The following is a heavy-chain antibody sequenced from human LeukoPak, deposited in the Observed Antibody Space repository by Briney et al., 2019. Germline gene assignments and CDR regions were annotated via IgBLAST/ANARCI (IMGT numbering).Heavy chain of an antibody. CDR3: VGGAPNWRFDF. CDR1: GYTFTSYD. V-gene: IGHV1-8*01. CDR2: MNTNSGNT. D-gene: IGHD1-1*01. Sequence: ASVNVSCKASGYTFTSYDINWVRQATGQGIEWMGWMNTNSGNTGYAQKFQGRVTMTRKTSISTAYMELSSLRSDDTAVYYCVGGAPNWRFDFLGQGTLVIVSS. J-gene: IGHJ4*02.